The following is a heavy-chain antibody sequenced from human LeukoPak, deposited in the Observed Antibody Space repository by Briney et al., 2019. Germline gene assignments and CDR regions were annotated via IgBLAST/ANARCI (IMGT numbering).Heavy chain of an antibody. V-gene: IGHV4-39*07. D-gene: IGHD6-13*01. J-gene: IGHJ5*02. CDR3: ARGIIAAESDWFDP. Sequence: SETLSLTCTVSGGSISSSSYYWGWIRQPPGKGLEWIGSIYYSGSTYYNPSLKSRVTISVDTSKNQFSLKLSSVTAADTAVYYCARGIIAAESDWFDPWGQGTLVTVSS. CDR2: IYYSGST. CDR1: GGSISSSSYY.